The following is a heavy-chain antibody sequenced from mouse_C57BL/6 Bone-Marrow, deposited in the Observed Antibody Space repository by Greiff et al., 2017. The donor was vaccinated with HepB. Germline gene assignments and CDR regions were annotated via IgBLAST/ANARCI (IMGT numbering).Heavy chain of an antibody. D-gene: IGHD2-2*01. CDR1: GYTFTSYW. CDR2: IHPNSGST. CDR3: AKRGLRGYFDY. J-gene: IGHJ2*01. Sequence: QVQLQQPGAELVKPGASVKLSCKASGYTFTSYWMHWVKQRPGQGLEWIGMIHPNSGSTNYNEKFKSKATLTVDKSTSPAYMQLSSLTSEDSAVYYCAKRGLRGYFDYWGQGTTLTVSS. V-gene: IGHV1-64*01.